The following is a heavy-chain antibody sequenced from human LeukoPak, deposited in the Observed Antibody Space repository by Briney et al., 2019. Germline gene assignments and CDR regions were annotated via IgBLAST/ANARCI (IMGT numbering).Heavy chain of an antibody. CDR2: INSDGSST. CDR1: GFTFSNYW. J-gene: IGHJ4*02. V-gene: IGHV3-74*01. CDR3: ARIAFGNYFDY. D-gene: IGHD3-3*02. Sequence: RGSLRLSCAASGFTFSNYWMHWVRQAPGKGLVWVSRINSDGSSTSYVDSVKGRFTISRDNAKNTLYLQMNSLRAEDTAVYSCARIAFGNYFDYWGQGTLVTVSS.